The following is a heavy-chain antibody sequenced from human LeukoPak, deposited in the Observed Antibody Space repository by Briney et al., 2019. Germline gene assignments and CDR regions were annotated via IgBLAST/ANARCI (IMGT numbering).Heavy chain of an antibody. V-gene: IGHV4-39*07. CDR1: GGSISSSSYY. D-gene: IGHD7-27*01. Sequence: SETLSLTCTVSGGSISSSSYYWSWIRQPPGKGLEWIGEINHSGSTNYNPSLKSRVTISVDTSKNQFSLKLSSVTAADTAVYYCARWGPPLYYYYGMDVWGQGTTVTVSS. CDR2: INHSGST. J-gene: IGHJ6*02. CDR3: ARWGPPLYYYYGMDV.